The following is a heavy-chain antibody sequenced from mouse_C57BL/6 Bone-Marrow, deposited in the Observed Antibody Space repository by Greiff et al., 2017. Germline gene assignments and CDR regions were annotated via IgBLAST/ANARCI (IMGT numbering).Heavy chain of an antibody. CDR2: IYPGDGDT. CDR3: ARDHYYGSSYAMDY. D-gene: IGHD1-1*01. J-gene: IGHJ4*01. V-gene: IGHV1-80*01. Sequence: VQLQQSGAELVKPWASVKISCKASGYAFSSYWMNWVKQRPGKGLEWIGQIYPGDGDTNYNGKFKGKATLTADKSSSTAYMQLSSLTSEDSAVYFCARDHYYGSSYAMDYWGQGTSVTVSS. CDR1: GYAFSSYW.